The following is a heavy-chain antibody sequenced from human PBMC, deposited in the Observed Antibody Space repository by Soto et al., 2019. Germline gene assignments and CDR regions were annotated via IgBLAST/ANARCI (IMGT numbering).Heavy chain of an antibody. CDR2: ISAYNGNT. CDR1: GYTFTSYG. CDR3: ARDHCSSTSCYSAVDY. V-gene: IGHV1-18*04. Sequence: ASVKVSCKASGYTFTSYGISWVRQAPGQGLEWMGWISAYNGNTNYAQKLQGRVTMTTDTSTSTAYMELRSLRSDDTAMYYCARDHCSSTSCYSAVDYWGQGPLVTVSS. D-gene: IGHD2-2*02. J-gene: IGHJ4*02.